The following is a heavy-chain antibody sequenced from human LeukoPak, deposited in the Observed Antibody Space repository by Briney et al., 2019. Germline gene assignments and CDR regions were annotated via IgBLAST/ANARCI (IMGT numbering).Heavy chain of an antibody. D-gene: IGHD2-8*01. CDR3: ARLMETITDAFHI. V-gene: IGHV4-34*01. CDR2: INHSGST. Sequence: SETLSLTCAVYGGSFSGYYSSWIRQPPGKGLEWIGEINHSGSTNYNPSLKSRVTISVDTSKNQFSLKLSSVTAADTAVYYCARLMETITDAFHIWGQGTMVTVSS. CDR1: GGSFSGYY. J-gene: IGHJ3*02.